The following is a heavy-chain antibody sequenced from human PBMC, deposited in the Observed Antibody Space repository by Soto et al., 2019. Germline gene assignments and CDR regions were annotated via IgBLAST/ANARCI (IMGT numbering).Heavy chain of an antibody. CDR3: ARSGSYYGIDL. J-gene: IGHJ6*02. CDR1: GFTLRSYA. CDR2: ISYEGSNQ. Sequence: QVQLVESGGGALQPGKSLRLSCAASGFTLRSYAMHWVRQVPGKGLEWLAVISYEGSNQYYADSVQGRFTLTRDNAKKTVDLQMNSLRADDTAVYFCARSGSYYGIDLWGQGTTVTVSS. V-gene: IGHV3-30*04.